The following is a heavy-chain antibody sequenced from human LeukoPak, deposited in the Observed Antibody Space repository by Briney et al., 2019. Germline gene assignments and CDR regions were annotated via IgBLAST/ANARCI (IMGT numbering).Heavy chain of an antibody. CDR3: AHTDSYYFDSGMVS. CDR1: GGSISSYY. D-gene: IGHD3-22*01. V-gene: IGHV4-59*08. CDR2: IYYSGGT. J-gene: IGHJ5*02. Sequence: SETLSLTCTVSGGSISSYYWSWIRQPPGKGLEWIGYIYYSGGTNYNPSLKSRVTISVDTSKNQFSLKLSSVTAADTAVYYCAHTDSYYFDSGMVSWGQGALVTVSS.